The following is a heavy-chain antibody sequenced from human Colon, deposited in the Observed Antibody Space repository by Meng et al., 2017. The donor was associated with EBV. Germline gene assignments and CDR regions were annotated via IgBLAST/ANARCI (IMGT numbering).Heavy chain of an antibody. CDR2: INEDGATT. V-gene: IGHV3-74*01. CDR3: SRDLVGSDDY. J-gene: IGHJ4*02. Sequence: EVQLVESGGALVRPGGSLSLSCAASGFTFSSYWMHWVRQAPGKGLVWVSRINEDGATTTYADSVKGRFTIFRDNAKNTLYLQMNSLRAEDTAVYYCSRDLVGSDDYWGQGTLGTVSS. CDR1: GFTFSSYW. D-gene: IGHD2-8*02.